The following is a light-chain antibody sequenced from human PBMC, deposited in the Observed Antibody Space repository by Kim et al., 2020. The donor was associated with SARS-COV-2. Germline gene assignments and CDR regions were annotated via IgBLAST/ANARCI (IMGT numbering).Light chain of an antibody. V-gene: IGLV2-11*01. J-gene: IGLJ2*01. Sequence: QSALTQPRSVSGSPGQSVTISCTGTSSDIGGYNYVSWYQKYPGKAPKLMIYDVSKRPSGVPDRFSGSKSGNTASLTISGLQAEDEVDYYCCSYTGSSTMVFGGGTKVTVL. CDR3: CSYTGSSTMV. CDR2: DVS. CDR1: SSDIGGYNY.